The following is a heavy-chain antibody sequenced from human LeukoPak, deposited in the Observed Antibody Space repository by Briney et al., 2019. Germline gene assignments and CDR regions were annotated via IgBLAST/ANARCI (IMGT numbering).Heavy chain of an antibody. J-gene: IGHJ4*02. CDR1: GLTFSNYG. CDR2: ISYDGSNK. CDR3: AKDRDQLWLHQDFDY. D-gene: IGHD5-18*01. V-gene: IGHV3-30*18. Sequence: SGGSLRLSCAASGLTFSNYGMHWVRQAPGKGLEWVAVISYDGSNKYYADSVKGRFTISRDNSKNTLYLQMNSLRAEDTAVYYCAKDRDQLWLHQDFDYWGQGTLVTVSS.